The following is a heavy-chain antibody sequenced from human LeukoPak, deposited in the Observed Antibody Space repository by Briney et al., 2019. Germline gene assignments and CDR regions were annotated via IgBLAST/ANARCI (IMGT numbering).Heavy chain of an antibody. Sequence: GGSLRLSCAASGFTFSSYAMSWVRQAPGKGLEWVSGISGRDSTTYYADSVKGRFTISRENSKNTLYLQMNSLRAEDAAVYYCATSGGSYWSWGQGTLVTVSS. CDR3: ATSGGSYWS. D-gene: IGHD1-26*01. V-gene: IGHV3-23*01. CDR2: ISGRDSTT. J-gene: IGHJ5*02. CDR1: GFTFSSYA.